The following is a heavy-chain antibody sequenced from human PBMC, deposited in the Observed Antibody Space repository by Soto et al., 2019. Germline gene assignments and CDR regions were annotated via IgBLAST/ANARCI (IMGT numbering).Heavy chain of an antibody. CDR1: GFTFSTYG. CDR3: AKEHDGSGYFHQYGMDV. V-gene: IGHV3-30*18. Sequence: QVQLVESGGGVVQPGRSLTLSCAASGFTFSTYGMHWVRQAPGKGLEWVALISFDASNKYYADSVKGRFTISRDNSKNTIFLLMDSLRAEDTAVYYCAKEHDGSGYFHQYGMDVWGQGTTVTVSS. D-gene: IGHD3-22*01. J-gene: IGHJ6*02. CDR2: ISFDASNK.